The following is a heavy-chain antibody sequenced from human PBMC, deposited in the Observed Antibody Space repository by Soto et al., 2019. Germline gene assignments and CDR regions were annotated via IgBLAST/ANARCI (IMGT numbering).Heavy chain of an antibody. CDR3: ASLPYSSGWYGGNY. CDR1: GGTFSSYA. J-gene: IGHJ4*02. CDR2: IIPIFGTA. D-gene: IGHD6-13*01. V-gene: IGHV1-69*12. Sequence: QVQLVQSGAEVKKPGSSVKVSCKASGGTFSSYAISWVRQAPGQGLEWMGGIIPIFGTANYAQKFQGRVTFTAAEPPSTANRELSSLRSEDTAVYYCASLPYSSGWYGGNYWGQGTLVTVSS.